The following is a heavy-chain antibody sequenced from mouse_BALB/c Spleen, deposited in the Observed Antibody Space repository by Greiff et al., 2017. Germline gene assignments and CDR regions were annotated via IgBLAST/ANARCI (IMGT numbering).Heavy chain of an antibody. Sequence: DVKLVESGGGLVKPGGSLKLSCAASGFTFSDYYMYWVRQTPEKRLEWVATINSNGGSTYYPDSVKGRFTISRDNAKNTLYLQMSSLKSEDTAMYYCARGKYGYFDYWGQGTTLTVSS. CDR1: GFTFSDYY. CDR3: ARGKYGYFDY. J-gene: IGHJ2*01. V-gene: IGHV5-6-3*01. CDR2: INSNGGST. D-gene: IGHD2-10*02.